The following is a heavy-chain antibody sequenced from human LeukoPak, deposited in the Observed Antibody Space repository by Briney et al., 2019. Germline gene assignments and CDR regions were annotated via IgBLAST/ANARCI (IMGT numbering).Heavy chain of an antibody. CDR1: GGSFSGYY. CDR2: INHSGST. Sequence: SETLSLTCAVYGGSFSGYYRSWIRQPPGKGLEWIGEINHSGSTNYNPSLKSRVTISVDTSKNQFSLKLSSVTAADTAVYYCARGVRSSGSRGIDYWGQGTLATVSS. CDR3: ARGVRSSGSRGIDY. V-gene: IGHV4-34*01. D-gene: IGHD6-25*01. J-gene: IGHJ4*02.